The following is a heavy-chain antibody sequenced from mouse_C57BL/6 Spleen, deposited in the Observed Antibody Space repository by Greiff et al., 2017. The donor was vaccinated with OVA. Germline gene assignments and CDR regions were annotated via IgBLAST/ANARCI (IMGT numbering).Heavy chain of an antibody. CDR1: GYAFSSYW. CDR2: IYPGDGDT. CDR3: ARPIYDYDGAMDY. V-gene: IGHV1-80*01. D-gene: IGHD2-4*01. Sequence: QVQLQQSGAELVKPGASVKISCKASGYAFSSYWMNWVKQRPGKGLEWIGQIYPGDGDTNYNGKFNGKATLTADKSSSTAYVQLSSLTSEDAAVYFCARPIYDYDGAMDYWGQGTSVTVSS. J-gene: IGHJ4*01.